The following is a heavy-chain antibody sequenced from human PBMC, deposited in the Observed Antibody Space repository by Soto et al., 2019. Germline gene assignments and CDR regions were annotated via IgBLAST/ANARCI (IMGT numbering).Heavy chain of an antibody. CDR1: GYTFTSYD. D-gene: IGHD2-2*01. J-gene: IGHJ3*02. V-gene: IGHV1-8*01. Sequence: QVQLVQSGAEVKKPGASVKVSCKASGYTFTSYDINWVRQATGQGLEWMGWMNPNSGNTGYAQKFQGRVTMTRNTSISTAYMELSSLRSEDTAVYYCATHLVPAAPDAFDIWGQGTMVTVSS. CDR3: ATHLVPAAPDAFDI. CDR2: MNPNSGNT.